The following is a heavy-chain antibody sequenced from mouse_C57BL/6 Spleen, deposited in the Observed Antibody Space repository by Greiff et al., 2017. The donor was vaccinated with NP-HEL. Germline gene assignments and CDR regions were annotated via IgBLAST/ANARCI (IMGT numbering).Heavy chain of an antibody. D-gene: IGHD2-5*01. J-gene: IGHJ3*01. CDR2: IDPSDSYT. CDR1: GYTFTSYW. CDR3: ARAYYSKGWFAY. V-gene: IGHV1-69*01. Sequence: QVQLQQPGAELVMPGASVKLSCKASGYTFTSYWMHWVKQRPGQGLEWIGEIDPSDSYTNYNQKFKGKSTLTVDKSSSTAYMQLSSLTSEDSAVYYCARAYYSKGWFAYWGQGTLVTVSA.